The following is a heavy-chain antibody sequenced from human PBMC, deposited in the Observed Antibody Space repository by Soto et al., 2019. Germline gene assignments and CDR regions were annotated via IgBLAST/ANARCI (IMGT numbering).Heavy chain of an antibody. CDR1: GGSISSGGYY. Sequence: QVQLQESGPGLVEPSQTLSLTCTVSGGSISSGGYYWSWIRQHPGKGLEWIGYIYDSGSTYYNPSLKSRVTISVDTSKNQFSLKLSSVTAADTAVYYCAHGGYGRGAFAIWGQGTMVTVSS. V-gene: IGHV4-31*03. J-gene: IGHJ3*02. D-gene: IGHD5-12*01. CDR3: AHGGYGRGAFAI. CDR2: IYDSGST.